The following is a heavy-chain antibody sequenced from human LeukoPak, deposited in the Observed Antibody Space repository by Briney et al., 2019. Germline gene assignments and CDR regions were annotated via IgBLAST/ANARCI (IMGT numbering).Heavy chain of an antibody. J-gene: IGHJ4*02. CDR1: GGTFSSYA. Sequence: ASVKVSRKASGGTFSSYAISWVRQAPGQGLEWMGGIIPIFGTANYAQKFQGRVTITTDESTSTAYMELSSLRSEDTAVYYCARGYSGSSYYFDYWGQGTLVTVSS. CDR2: IIPIFGTA. CDR3: ARGYSGSSYYFDY. D-gene: IGHD1-26*01. V-gene: IGHV1-69*05.